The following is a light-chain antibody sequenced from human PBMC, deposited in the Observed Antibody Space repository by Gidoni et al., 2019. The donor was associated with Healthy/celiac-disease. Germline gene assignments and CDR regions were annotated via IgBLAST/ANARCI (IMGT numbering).Light chain of an antibody. CDR1: QSISSY. CDR2: AAS. Sequence: QSPSSLSASVGDRVTITCRASQSISSYLNWYQQKPGKAPKLLIYAASSLQSGVPPRFSGSGSGTDFTLTISSLQPEDFATYYCQQSYSTPLTFGGGTKVEIK. J-gene: IGKJ4*01. V-gene: IGKV1-39*01. CDR3: QQSYSTPLT.